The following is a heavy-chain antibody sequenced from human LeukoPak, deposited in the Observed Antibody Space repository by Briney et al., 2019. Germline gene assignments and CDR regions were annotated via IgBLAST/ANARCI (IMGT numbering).Heavy chain of an antibody. CDR2: INSDGNSI. Sequence: GGSLRLSCAASGFTFSSYGMHWVRQAPGKGLVWVSRINSDGNSINYADSVKGRFTISRDNAKNTLYLQMNSLTAEDTAVYFCARGNSVDCWGQGTLVTVSS. CDR3: ARGNSVDC. J-gene: IGHJ4*02. D-gene: IGHD4-23*01. CDR1: GFTFSSYG. V-gene: IGHV3-74*01.